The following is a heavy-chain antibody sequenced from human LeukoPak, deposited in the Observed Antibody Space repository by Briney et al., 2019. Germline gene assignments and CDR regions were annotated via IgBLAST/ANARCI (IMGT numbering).Heavy chain of an antibody. V-gene: IGHV3-7*03. CDR2: IKQDGSER. Sequence: GGSLRLSCATSGFSFNSYWLSWVRQAPGMGLEWVANIKQDGSERHYVDSVKGRFIISRDNANNSVYLEMNSLRVEDTAVYYCARGRDVDSWGQVALVTVSS. CDR3: ARGRDVDS. J-gene: IGHJ4*02. CDR1: GFSFNSYW.